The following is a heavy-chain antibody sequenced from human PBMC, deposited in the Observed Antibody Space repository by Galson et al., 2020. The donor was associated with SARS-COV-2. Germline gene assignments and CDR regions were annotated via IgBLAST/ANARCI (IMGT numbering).Heavy chain of an antibody. CDR2: IYYSGST. D-gene: IGHD6-13*01. V-gene: IGHV4-31*03. J-gene: IGHJ6*02. CDR3: ARDQLAAAAPYYYYYYGMDV. CDR1: GGSISSGGYY. Sequence: SETLSLTCTVSGGSISSGGYYWSWIRQHPGKGLEWIGYIYYSGSTYYNPSLKSRVTISVDTYKNQFSLKLSSVTAADTAVYYCARDQLAAAAPYYYYYYGMDVWGQGTTVTVSS.